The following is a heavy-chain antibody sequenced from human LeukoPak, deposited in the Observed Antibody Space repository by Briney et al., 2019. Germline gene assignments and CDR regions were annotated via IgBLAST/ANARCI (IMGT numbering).Heavy chain of an antibody. CDR2: INPNSGGT. CDR1: GYTFTGYY. J-gene: IGHJ4*02. Sequence: ASVKVSCKASGYTFTGYYMHWVRQAPGQGLEWMGGINPNSGGTNYAQKFQGRVTMTRDTSINTDYMELSRLRSDDTAVYYCAKEDSGSSIDYWGQGTLVTVSS. CDR3: AKEDSGSSIDY. D-gene: IGHD1-26*01. V-gene: IGHV1-2*02.